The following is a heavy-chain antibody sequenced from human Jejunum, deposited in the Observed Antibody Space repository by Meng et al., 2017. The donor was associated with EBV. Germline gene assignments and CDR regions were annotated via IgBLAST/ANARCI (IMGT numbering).Heavy chain of an antibody. J-gene: IGHJ4*02. CDR2: VIPIFATA. CDR3: ARSFGGIVADNFDY. Sequence: QVQLVQCGAEVKKPGSAVKVSCKASGGTFSNYAFSWVRQAPGQGLEWMGGVIPIFATANYAQKFQGRVTITADKSTSTAYIELRSLRSDDTAVYYCARSFGGIVADNFDYWGQGTLVTVSS. D-gene: IGHD3-16*02. V-gene: IGHV1-69*06. CDR1: GGTFSNYA.